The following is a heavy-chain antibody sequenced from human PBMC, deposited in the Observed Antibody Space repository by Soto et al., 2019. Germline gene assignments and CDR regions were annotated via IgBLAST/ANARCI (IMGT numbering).Heavy chain of an antibody. CDR3: ARTSFSSAWFFDY. Sequence: PSETLSFTCTVSGGSISSYYWSWIRQPPGKGLEWIGYIYYSGSTNYNPSLKSRVTISVDTSKNQFSLVLSSVTAADTAVYYCARTSFSSAWFFDYWGQGTLVTVSS. CDR1: GGSISSYY. D-gene: IGHD6-19*01. J-gene: IGHJ4*02. V-gene: IGHV4-59*08. CDR2: IYYSGST.